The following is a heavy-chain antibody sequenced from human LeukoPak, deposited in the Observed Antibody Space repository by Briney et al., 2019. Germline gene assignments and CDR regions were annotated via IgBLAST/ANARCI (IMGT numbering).Heavy chain of an antibody. CDR3: AREGIFRSSDWFFDK. Sequence: SSETLSLTCTVSGGSISSYYWSWIRQPAGKGLEWIGRIFASGRTNHNPSLKSRVTMSVDMSKNQVSLDLTSVTAADTAVYYCAREGIFRSSDWFFDKWGQGTLVTVSS. CDR1: GGSISSYY. V-gene: IGHV4-4*07. D-gene: IGHD3-9*01. J-gene: IGHJ4*02. CDR2: IFASGRT.